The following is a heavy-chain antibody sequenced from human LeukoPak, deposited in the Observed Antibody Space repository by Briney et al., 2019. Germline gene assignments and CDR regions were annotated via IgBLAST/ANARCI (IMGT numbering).Heavy chain of an antibody. CDR3: ARANCSSTSCAPDY. Sequence: ASVKVSCKASGYTFTSYYMHWVRQAPGQGLERMGIINPSGGSTIYAQIFQGRVTMTRDTSTSTVYMELSRLRSEDTAVYYCARANCSSTSCAPDYWGQGMLVTVSS. CDR1: GYTFTSYY. V-gene: IGHV1-46*01. D-gene: IGHD2-2*01. CDR2: INPSGGST. J-gene: IGHJ4*02.